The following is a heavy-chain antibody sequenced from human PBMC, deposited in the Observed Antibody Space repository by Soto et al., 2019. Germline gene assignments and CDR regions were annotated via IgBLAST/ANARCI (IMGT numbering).Heavy chain of an antibody. V-gene: IGHV1-69*10. CDR3: ARGRSSETCWYCQYSSSWDYFDY. CDR2: IIPILGIA. Sequence: ASVTVSCKASGCTFSSYAISWVRQAPGQGLEWMGGIIPILGIANYAQKFQGRVTITADKSTVTAYMELSRLSSEDTAVYYCARGRSSETCWYCQYSSSWDYFDYWGQGTLVTVSS. J-gene: IGHJ4*02. CDR1: GCTFSSYA. D-gene: IGHD6-13*01.